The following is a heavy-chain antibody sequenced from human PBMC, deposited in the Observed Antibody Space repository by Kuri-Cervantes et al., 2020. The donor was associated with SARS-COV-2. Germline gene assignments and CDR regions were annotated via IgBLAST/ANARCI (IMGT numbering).Heavy chain of an antibody. Sequence: SETLSLTCAVYGGSFSGYQWSWIRQTPGMGLEWIGQINDSGATKYNPSLKSRVIVSMDKSKNQFSLKLGSVTAADTAIYYCARGVPGYRGQGSLVTVSS. J-gene: IGHJ4*02. CDR3: ARGVPGY. D-gene: IGHD6-6*01. V-gene: IGHV4-34*01. CDR1: GGSFSGYQ. CDR2: INDSGAT.